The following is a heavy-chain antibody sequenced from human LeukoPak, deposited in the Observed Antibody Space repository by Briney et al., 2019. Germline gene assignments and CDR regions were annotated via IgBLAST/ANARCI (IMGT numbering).Heavy chain of an antibody. V-gene: IGHV3-48*03. J-gene: IGHJ3*02. CDR3: ARGKYSSSGAFDI. Sequence: GGSLRLSCAASGFTFSSYEMNWVRQAPGKGLEWVSYISSSGSTIYYADSVKGRFTISRDNAKNSLYLQMNSLRAEDTAVYYCARGKYSSSGAFDIWGQGTMVTVSS. CDR1: GFTFSSYE. D-gene: IGHD6-6*01. CDR2: ISSSGSTI.